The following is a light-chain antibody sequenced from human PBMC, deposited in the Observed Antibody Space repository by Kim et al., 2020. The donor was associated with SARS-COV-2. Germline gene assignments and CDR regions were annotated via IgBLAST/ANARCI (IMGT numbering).Light chain of an antibody. CDR3: QRRSNWPPYT. CDR2: DAS. J-gene: IGKJ2*01. CDR1: QSISSF. V-gene: IGKV3-11*01. Sequence: EIVLTQSPATLSLSPGERATLSCRASQSISSFLAWYQQKPGQAPSLLIYDASSRATGIPPRFSGSGSGTDFTLTISSLEPEDFAVYYCQRRSNWPPYTFGQGTKLEIK.